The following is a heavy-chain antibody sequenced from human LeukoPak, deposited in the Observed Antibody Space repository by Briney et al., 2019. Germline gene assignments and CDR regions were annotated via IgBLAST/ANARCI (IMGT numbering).Heavy chain of an antibody. CDR2: IKEDGSEE. Sequence: GESLRLSCEASGFTFSSYLMNWVRQAPGKGLEWVTNIKEDGSEEYYVDSVKGRFIISRDNAKKSLFLQMNSLRAEDTAVYYCAASAAGLDYWGQGTLVTVSS. CDR3: AASAAGLDY. J-gene: IGHJ4*02. D-gene: IGHD6-13*01. CDR1: GFTFSSYL. V-gene: IGHV3-7*01.